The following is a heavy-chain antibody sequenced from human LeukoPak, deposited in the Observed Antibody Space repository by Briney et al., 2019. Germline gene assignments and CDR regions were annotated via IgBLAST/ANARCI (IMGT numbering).Heavy chain of an antibody. CDR2: IWYDGSNK. J-gene: IGHJ4*02. CDR1: GFTFSSYG. CDR3: ARDRRKLSYTLDY. Sequence: GGFLRLSCAASGFTFSSYGMHWVRQAPGKGLEWVAVIWYDGSNKYYADSVKGRFTISRDNSKNTLYLQMNSLRAEDTAVYYCARDRRKLSYTLDYWGQGTLVTVSS. V-gene: IGHV3-33*01. D-gene: IGHD2/OR15-2a*01.